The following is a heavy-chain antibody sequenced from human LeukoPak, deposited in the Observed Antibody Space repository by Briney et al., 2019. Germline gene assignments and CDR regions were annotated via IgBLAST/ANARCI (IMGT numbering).Heavy chain of an antibody. V-gene: IGHV1-2*02. Sequence: ASVKVSCKASGYTFTGYYMHWVRQAPGQGLEWMGWINGNSGGTKYAQKFQGRVTMTRDTSISTAYLQWSSLKASDTAMYYCARRRDLYSGSYYPFDYWGQGTLVTVSS. D-gene: IGHD1-26*01. CDR2: INGNSGGT. CDR3: ARRRDLYSGSYYPFDY. CDR1: GYTFTGYY. J-gene: IGHJ4*02.